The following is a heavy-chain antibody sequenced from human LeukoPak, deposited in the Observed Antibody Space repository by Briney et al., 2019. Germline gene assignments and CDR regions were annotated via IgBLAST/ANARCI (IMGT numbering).Heavy chain of an antibody. Sequence: SETPSLTCTVSGGSISGSSYYWGWIRQPPGKGLEWIGSIYYSGSTYYNPSLKSRVTTSVDTSKNQFSLKLSSVTAADTAVYYCARVDILTGYYYFDYWGQGTLVTVSS. J-gene: IGHJ4*02. CDR2: IYYSGST. D-gene: IGHD3-9*01. CDR1: GGSISGSSYY. CDR3: ARVDILTGYYYFDY. V-gene: IGHV4-39*07.